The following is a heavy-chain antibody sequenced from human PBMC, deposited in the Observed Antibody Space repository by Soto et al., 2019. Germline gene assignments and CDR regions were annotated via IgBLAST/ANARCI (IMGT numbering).Heavy chain of an antibody. CDR1: GGSISSGGYS. CDR3: ARGNYGSGSYYAHFDY. CDR2: IYHSGST. D-gene: IGHD3-10*01. Sequence: PSETLSLTCAVSGGSISSGGYSWIWIRHPPGKGLEWIGYIYHSGSTYYNPSLKSRVTISVDRSKNQFSLKLSSVTAADTAVYYCARGNYGSGSYYAHFDYWGQGTLVTVSS. V-gene: IGHV4-30-2*01. J-gene: IGHJ4*02.